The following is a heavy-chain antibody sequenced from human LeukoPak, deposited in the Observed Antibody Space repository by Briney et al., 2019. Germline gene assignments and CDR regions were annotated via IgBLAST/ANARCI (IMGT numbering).Heavy chain of an antibody. V-gene: IGHV1-69*05. CDR3: ARDGSSWYNPFPDY. CDR1: GFTFSSYA. CDR2: IIPIFGTA. J-gene: IGHJ4*02. D-gene: IGHD6-13*01. Sequence: GGSLRLSCAASGFTFSSYAISWVRQAPGQGLEWMGRIIPIFGTANYAQKFQGRVTITTDESTSTAYMELSSLRSEDTAVYYCARDGSSWYNPFPDYWGQGTLVTVSS.